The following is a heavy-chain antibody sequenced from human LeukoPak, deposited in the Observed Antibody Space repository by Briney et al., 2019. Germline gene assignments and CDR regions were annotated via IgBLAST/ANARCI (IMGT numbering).Heavy chain of an antibody. J-gene: IGHJ4*02. Sequence: PSETLSLTCTVSGYSISSGYYWGWIRQPPGKGLEWIGSIYHSGSTYYNPSLKSRVTISVDRSKNQFSLKLSSVTAADTAVYYCARVTHSFDYWGQGTLVTVSS. CDR2: IYHSGST. V-gene: IGHV4-38-2*02. CDR3: ARVTHSFDY. CDR1: GYSISSGYY.